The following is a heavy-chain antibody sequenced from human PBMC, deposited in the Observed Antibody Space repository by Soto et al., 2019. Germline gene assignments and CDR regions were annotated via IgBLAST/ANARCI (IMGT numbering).Heavy chain of an antibody. CDR1: GFTFSSYS. V-gene: IGHV3-21*01. CDR2: ISSSSSYI. CDR3: ARDYCSSTSCYTPSNFDY. Sequence: GGSLRLSCAASGFTFSSYSMNWVRQAPGKGLEWVSSISSSSSYIYYADSVKGRFTISRDNAKNSLYLQMNSLRAEDTAVYYCARDYCSSTSCYTPSNFDYWGQGTLVTVSS. D-gene: IGHD2-2*02. J-gene: IGHJ4*02.